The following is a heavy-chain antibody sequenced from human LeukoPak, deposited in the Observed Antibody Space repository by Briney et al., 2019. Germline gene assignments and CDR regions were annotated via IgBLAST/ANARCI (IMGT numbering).Heavy chain of an antibody. CDR2: TNQDGSQK. D-gene: IGHD6-6*01. J-gene: IGHJ3*02. V-gene: IGHV3-7*03. CDR3: ARTVSSLRTAFDI. Sequence: PGGSLRLSCAASGFRFSDYWMNWIRQAPGKGLEWVANTNQDGSQKYYVDSVKGRFTISRDNAEKIFYLQIDSLRVEDTAVYYCARTVSSLRTAFDIWGQGTMVTVSS. CDR1: GFRFSDYW.